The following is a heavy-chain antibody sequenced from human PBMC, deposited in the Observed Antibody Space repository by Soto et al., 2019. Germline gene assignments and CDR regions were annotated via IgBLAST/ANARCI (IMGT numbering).Heavy chain of an antibody. V-gene: IGHV1-3*01. D-gene: IGHD3-3*01. CDR1: GYTFTSYA. J-gene: IGHJ6*02. CDR2: INAGNGNT. Sequence: ASVKVSCKASGYTFTSYAMHWVRQAPGQRLEWMGWINAGNGNTKYSQKFQGRVTITRDTSASTAYMELSSLRSEDTAVYYCARVPTQYYDFWSGYYTDYYYGMDVWGQGTTVTVSS. CDR3: ARVPTQYYDFWSGYYTDYYYGMDV.